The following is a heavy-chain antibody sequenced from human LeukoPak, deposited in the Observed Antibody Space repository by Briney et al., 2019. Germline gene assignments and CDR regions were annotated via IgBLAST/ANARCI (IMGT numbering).Heavy chain of an antibody. Sequence: GGSLRLSCAASGFSFSGYWMSWVRQAPGKRLEWVANINKDGSENYYVDSVRGRFTISRDNAKNSLYLQLNSLRAEDTAVYYCARRYCSGSSCYSVDYWGQGTLVTVSS. CDR1: GFSFSGYW. D-gene: IGHD2-15*01. CDR2: INKDGSEN. J-gene: IGHJ4*02. CDR3: ARRYCSGSSCYSVDY. V-gene: IGHV3-7*01.